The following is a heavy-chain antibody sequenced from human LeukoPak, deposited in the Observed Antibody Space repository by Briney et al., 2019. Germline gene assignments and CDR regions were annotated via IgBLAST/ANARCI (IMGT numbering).Heavy chain of an antibody. CDR2: IYYSGST. CDR3: ASDYSSSSWGNYYYMDV. Sequence: SETLSLTCTVSGGSFSSYYWSWIRQPPGKGLEGIGYIYYSGSTNYNPSLKSRVTISVDTSKNQFSLKLSSVTAADTAVYYCASDYSSSSWGNYYYMDVWGKGTTVTVSS. V-gene: IGHV4-59*01. D-gene: IGHD6-6*01. J-gene: IGHJ6*03. CDR1: GGSFSSYY.